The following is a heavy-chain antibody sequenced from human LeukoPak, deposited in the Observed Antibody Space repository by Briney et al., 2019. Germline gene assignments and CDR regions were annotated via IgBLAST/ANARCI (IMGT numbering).Heavy chain of an antibody. CDR1: GFTFSSLA. CDR2: ISGSGDAT. V-gene: IGHV3-23*01. Sequence: GGSLRLSCTASGFTFSSLAMHWVRQAPGKGLEWVSGISGSGDATYYADSVWGRFTVSRDNSKNTLYLQMSSLRAEDTALYFCARVLSIGFHYDYWGPGTLVTVPS. CDR3: ARVLSIGFHYDY. D-gene: IGHD3-22*01. J-gene: IGHJ4*02.